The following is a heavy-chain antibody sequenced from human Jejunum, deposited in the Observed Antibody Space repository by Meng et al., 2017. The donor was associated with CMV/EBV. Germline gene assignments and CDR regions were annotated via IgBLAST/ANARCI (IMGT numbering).Heavy chain of an antibody. J-gene: IGHJ6*02. D-gene: IGHD4-11*01. V-gene: IGHV3-7*01. CDR2: INEDGSEE. CDR3: VMTTNYYYYGMDV. Sequence: SGFPVSSDWMSWVRRAPGRGLEWVANINEDGSEEYYIDSVRGGYRISRDNAKNSLYLQMNSLRAEDTAVYYCVMTTNYYYYGMDVWGQGTTVTVSS. CDR1: GFPVSSDW.